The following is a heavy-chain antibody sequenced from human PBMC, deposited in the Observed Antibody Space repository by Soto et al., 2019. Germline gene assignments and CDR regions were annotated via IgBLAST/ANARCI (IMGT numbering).Heavy chain of an antibody. Sequence: ASVKVSCKASGGTFSSYAISWVRQAPGQGLEWMGGIIPIFGTANYAQKFQGRVTITADKSTSTAYMELSSLRSEDTAVYYCARDSGSYYPYFDYWGQGTLVTVSS. V-gene: IGHV1-69*06. CDR3: ARDSGSYYPYFDY. CDR2: IIPIFGTA. CDR1: GGTFSSYA. J-gene: IGHJ4*02. D-gene: IGHD1-26*01.